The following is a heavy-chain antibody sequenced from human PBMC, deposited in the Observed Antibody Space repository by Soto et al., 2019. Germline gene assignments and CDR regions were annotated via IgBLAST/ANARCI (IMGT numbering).Heavy chain of an antibody. Sequence: GASVKVSCKVSGYTLTELSMHCVRQAPGKGLEWMGGFDPEDGETIYAQKFQGRVTMTEDTSTDTAYMELSSLRSEDTAVYYCATGRSYYPSYYYYGMDVWGQGTTVTVSS. CDR1: GYTLTELS. CDR3: ATGRSYYPSYYYYGMDV. D-gene: IGHD1-26*01. J-gene: IGHJ6*02. V-gene: IGHV1-24*01. CDR2: FDPEDGET.